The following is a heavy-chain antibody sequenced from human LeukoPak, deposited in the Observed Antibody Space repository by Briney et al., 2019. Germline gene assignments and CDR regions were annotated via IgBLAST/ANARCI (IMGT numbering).Heavy chain of an antibody. CDR2: ISGSGGSA. CDR3: AKGVAAAGIAEYFQH. Sequence: GGSLRLSCAASGFTFSSYAMSWVRQAPGKGLEWVSAISGSGGSAYYADSVMGRFTISRDNSKNTLFLQMNSLRAEDTAVYYCAKGVAAAGIAEYFQHWGQGTLVTVSS. J-gene: IGHJ1*01. D-gene: IGHD6-13*01. CDR1: GFTFSSYA. V-gene: IGHV3-23*01.